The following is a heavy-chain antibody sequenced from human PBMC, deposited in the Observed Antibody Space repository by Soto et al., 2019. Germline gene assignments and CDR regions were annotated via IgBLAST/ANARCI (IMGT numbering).Heavy chain of an antibody. CDR1: GYTFIRYG. CDR2: ISPYNDQT. D-gene: IGHD3-16*01. J-gene: IGHJ6*02. CDR3: ARGGYYDNVWGKLSHYGLDV. V-gene: IGHV1-18*01. Sequence: QVQLVQSASEVMKPGASVKVSCKASGYTFIRYGITWVRQAPGQRLEWMGWISPYNDQTIYAQKLQGRVTMTAYTSTRTVYMQLRSLKSDDTAVYYCARGGYYDNVWGKLSHYGLDVWGQGTSVTVSS.